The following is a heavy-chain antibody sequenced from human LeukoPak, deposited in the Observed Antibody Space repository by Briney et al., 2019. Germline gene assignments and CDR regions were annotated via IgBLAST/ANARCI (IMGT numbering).Heavy chain of an antibody. D-gene: IGHD3-22*01. CDR1: GYSIASGYY. V-gene: IGHV4-38-2*01. CDR2: VYHTGST. J-gene: IGHJ4*02. CDR3: ASHYYASSGSLFDS. Sequence: SQTLSLTCAVSGYSIASGYYWVWIRQPPGKGLEWIGSVYHTGSTYYHPSLKRRVTISLDTAKNHFSLRLTSVTAADTALYYCASHYYASSGSLFDSWGRGSLVTVSS.